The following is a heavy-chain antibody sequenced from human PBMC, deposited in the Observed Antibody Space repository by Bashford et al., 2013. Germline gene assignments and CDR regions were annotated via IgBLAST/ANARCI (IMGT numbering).Heavy chain of an antibody. J-gene: IGHJ6*02. Sequence: ASVKVSCKASGGTFSSYAISWVRQAPGQGLEWMGIINPSGGSTTYAQKFQGRVTMTSDTSTSTVYMELSSLRSEDTAVYYCARSRYYYYGMDVWGQGTTVTVSS. V-gene: IGHV1-46*01. CDR2: INPSGGST. CDR3: ARSRYYYYGMDV. CDR1: GGTFSSYA.